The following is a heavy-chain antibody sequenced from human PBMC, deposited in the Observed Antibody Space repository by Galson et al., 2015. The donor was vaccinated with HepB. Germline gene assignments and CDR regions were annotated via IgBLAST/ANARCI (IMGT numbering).Heavy chain of an antibody. CDR2: MNPNSGNT. V-gene: IGHV1-8*01. CDR3: ARGWDIVVVPAAERGFDP. CDR1: GYTFTSYD. D-gene: IGHD2-2*01. Sequence: SVKVSCKASGYTFTSYDINWVRQATGQGLEWMGWMNPNSGNTGYAQKFQGRVTMTRNTSISTAYMELSSLRSEDTAVYYCARGWDIVVVPAAERGFDPWGQGTLVTVSS. J-gene: IGHJ5*02.